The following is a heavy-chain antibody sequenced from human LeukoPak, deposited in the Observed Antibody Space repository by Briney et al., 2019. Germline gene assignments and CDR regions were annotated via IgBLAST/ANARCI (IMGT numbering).Heavy chain of an antibody. CDR1: GGSTSSYY. J-gene: IGHJ4*02. CDR3: ARHSLVGTLVY. V-gene: IGHV4-59*08. CDR2: IYYSGRT. Sequence: SETLSLTCTVSGGSTSSYYWTWIRQPPGKGLEWIGYIYYSGRTNYNPSLKSRVTISVDTSKNQFSLKLSSVTAADTAVYYCARHSLVGTLVYWGQGTLVTVSS. D-gene: IGHD1-26*01.